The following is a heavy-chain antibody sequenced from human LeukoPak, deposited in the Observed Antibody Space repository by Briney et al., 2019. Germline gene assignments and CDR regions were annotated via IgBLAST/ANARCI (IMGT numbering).Heavy chain of an antibody. CDR1: GYTFNTYG. D-gene: IGHD3-10*01. CDR3: ARDSVVRGVILDY. V-gene: IGHV1-18*01. J-gene: IGHJ4*02. CDR2: ISARNGNT. Sequence: ASVKVSCKASGYTFNTYGISWVRQAPGQGLEWLGWISARNGNTNYAQKVQGRVTMTTDTSTNTVYMEVTSLRSEDTAVYFCARDSVVRGVILDYWGQGTVVTVSS.